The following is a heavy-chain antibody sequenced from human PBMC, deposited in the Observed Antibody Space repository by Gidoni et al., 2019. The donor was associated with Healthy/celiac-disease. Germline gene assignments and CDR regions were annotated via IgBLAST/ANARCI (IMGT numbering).Heavy chain of an antibody. Sequence: EVQLVESGGCLVKPGGSLRLSCAASGFTFSSYSMNWVRQAPGKGPEWVSSISSSSSYIYYADSVKGRFTISRDNAKNSLYLQMNSLRAEDTAVYYCARDLPDYYDSSGYYAGFDYWGQGTLVTVSS. V-gene: IGHV3-21*06. D-gene: IGHD3-22*01. CDR2: ISSSSSYI. CDR3: ARDLPDYYDSSGYYAGFDY. J-gene: IGHJ4*02. CDR1: GFTFSSYS.